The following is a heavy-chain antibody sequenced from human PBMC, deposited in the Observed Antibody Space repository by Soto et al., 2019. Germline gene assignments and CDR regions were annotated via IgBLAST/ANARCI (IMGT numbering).Heavy chain of an antibody. CDR2: IYNSGRT. CDR3: GSWDSSGYPRLDY. J-gene: IGHJ4*02. Sequence: SETLSLTCTVSGGSISSSSWSWIRQPPGKGLEWIAFIYNSGRTNYNPSLKSRVTISVDTSKNQFSLTLSSVTAADTAVYYCGSWDSSGYPRLDYWGQGTLVTVSS. V-gene: IGHV4-59*08. CDR1: GGSISSSS. D-gene: IGHD3-22*01.